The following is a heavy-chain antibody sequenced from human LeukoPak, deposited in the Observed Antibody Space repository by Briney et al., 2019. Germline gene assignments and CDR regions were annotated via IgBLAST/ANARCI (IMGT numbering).Heavy chain of an antibody. CDR3: ARETLGDNDY. Sequence: PGGSLRLSCAASGFTVSSNYMSWVRQAPGKGLEWVSVIYSGGSTYYADSVKGRFTISRDNAKNSVFLQMTSLRVEDTALYFCARETLGDNDYWGQGTLVTVSS. D-gene: IGHD4-17*01. CDR1: GFTVSSNY. CDR2: IYSGGST. J-gene: IGHJ4*02. V-gene: IGHV3-66*01.